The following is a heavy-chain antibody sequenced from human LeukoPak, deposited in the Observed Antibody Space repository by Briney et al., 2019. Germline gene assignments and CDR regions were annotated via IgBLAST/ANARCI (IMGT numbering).Heavy chain of an antibody. CDR3: ARFGVVRGVTSYYFDY. CDR1: GYSFTSYW. V-gene: IGHV5-51*01. CDR2: IYPGDSDT. Sequence: GESLKISCKGSGYSFTSYWIGWVRQMPGKGLEWMGIIYPGDSDTRYSPSFQGQVTISADKSISTAYLQWSSLKASDTAMYYCARFGVVRGVTSYYFDYWGQGTLVTVSS. J-gene: IGHJ4*02. D-gene: IGHD3-10*01.